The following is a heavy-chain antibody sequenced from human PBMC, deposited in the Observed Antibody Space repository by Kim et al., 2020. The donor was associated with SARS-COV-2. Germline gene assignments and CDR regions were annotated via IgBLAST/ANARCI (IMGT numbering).Heavy chain of an antibody. CDR1: GYTFTSYD. Sequence: ASVKVSCKASGYTFTSYDINWVRQATGQGLEWMGWMNPNSGNTGYAQKFQGRVTMTRNTSISTAYMELSSLRSEDTAVYYCARGSGSWYLLGYYYYYGMDVWGQGTTVTVSS. V-gene: IGHV1-8*01. J-gene: IGHJ6*02. D-gene: IGHD6-13*01. CDR3: ARGSGSWYLLGYYYYYGMDV. CDR2: MNPNSGNT.